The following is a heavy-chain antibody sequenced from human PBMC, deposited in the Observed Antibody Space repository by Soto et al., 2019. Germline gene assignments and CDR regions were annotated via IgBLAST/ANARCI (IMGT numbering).Heavy chain of an antibody. D-gene: IGHD6-19*01. V-gene: IGHV6-1*01. Sequence: PSQTLSLTCAISGDSVSSKSAAWNWIRQSPSRGLEWLGRTYYRSKWYNDYAVSVKSRITINPDTSKNQFSLQLKSVTPEDTAVYYCARSSIRGSSGWYPFDYWGQGTLVTVSS. CDR3: ARSSIRGSSGWYPFDY. CDR1: GDSVSSKSAA. J-gene: IGHJ4*02. CDR2: TYYRSKWYN.